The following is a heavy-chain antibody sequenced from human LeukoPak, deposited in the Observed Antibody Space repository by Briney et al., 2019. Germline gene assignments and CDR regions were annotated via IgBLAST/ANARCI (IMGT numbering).Heavy chain of an antibody. CDR2: INHSGGT. CDR1: GGSFSGFR. V-gene: IGHV4-34*01. J-gene: IGHJ3*02. D-gene: IGHD2-2*01. Sequence: SETLSLTCAVSGGSFSGFRWHWIRQPPGKGPEWIGEINHSGGTTYNPSLKSRITISVDTSKIQFSLNLTSVTAADTAVYYCALELVVPAALERLNAFDIWGHGTMVTVSS. CDR3: ALELVVPAALERLNAFDI.